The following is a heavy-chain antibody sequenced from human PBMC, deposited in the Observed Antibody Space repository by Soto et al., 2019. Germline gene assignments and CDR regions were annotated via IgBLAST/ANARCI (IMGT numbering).Heavy chain of an antibody. V-gene: IGHV3-30*18. CDR2: ISYDGSNK. CDR1: GFTFSSYG. J-gene: IGHJ4*01. D-gene: IGHD2-15*01. CDR3: VNDRKSGYCNGGSCDSGDY. Sequence: QVQLVESGGGVVQPGRSLRLSCAVSGFTFSSYGMHWVRQAPGKGLEWVAVISYDGSNKYYADSVKGRFTISRDNSKKTPYLKVNSMRTDDTAIYYCVNDRKSGYCNGGSCDSGDYWSHGTLDTVAS.